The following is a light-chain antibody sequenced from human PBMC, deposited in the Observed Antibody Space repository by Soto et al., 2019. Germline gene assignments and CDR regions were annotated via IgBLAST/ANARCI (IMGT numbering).Light chain of an antibody. V-gene: IGKV1-5*01. CDR2: DAS. Sequence: DIQMTQSPSTLSASVGDRVTITCRASQSISTWLAWYQQKPGKAPKLLIYDASSLESGVPSRFSDSGSGTEFTLTVSSLQPDDFATYYCQQYNRYGTFGQGTKVEIK. CDR1: QSISTW. CDR3: QQYNRYGT. J-gene: IGKJ1*01.